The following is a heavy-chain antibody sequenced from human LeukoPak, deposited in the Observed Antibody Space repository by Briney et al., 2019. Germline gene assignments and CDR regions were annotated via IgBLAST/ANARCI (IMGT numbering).Heavy chain of an antibody. D-gene: IGHD2/OR15-2a*01. CDR2: VSGDGLTT. J-gene: IGHJ4*02. CDR3: AKDGWLSTSASPYYFDS. Sequence: GSLRLSCAASGFPFGNYGMNWVRWGPGKGLVWVASVSGDGLTTYYAESVKGRVTISRDNSRNTVHLQMKSLRAEDSATYYCAKDGWLSTSASPYYFDSWGQGLLVSVTS. V-gene: IGHV3-23*01. CDR1: GFPFGNYG.